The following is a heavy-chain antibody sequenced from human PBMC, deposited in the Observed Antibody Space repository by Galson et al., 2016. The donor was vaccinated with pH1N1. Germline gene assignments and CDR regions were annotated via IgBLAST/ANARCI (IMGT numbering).Heavy chain of an antibody. J-gene: IGHJ4*02. Sequence: SLRLSCAASGFTFSTYGMHWVRQAPGKGLEWVAVISYDGSNKYYADSVKGRFTISRDNSKNTLYLQMNSLRAEDTAVYYCAKAFFTYSDDYYFDYWGQGTLVTVSS. CDR2: ISYDGSNK. V-gene: IGHV3-30*18. CDR3: AKAFFTYSDDYYFDY. D-gene: IGHD4-17*01. CDR1: GFTFSTYG.